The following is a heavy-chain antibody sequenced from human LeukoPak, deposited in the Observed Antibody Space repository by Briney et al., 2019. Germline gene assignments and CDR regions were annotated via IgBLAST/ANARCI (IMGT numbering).Heavy chain of an antibody. J-gene: IGHJ4*02. Sequence: PSETLSLTCTISGGSISSYYWSWIRQPPGKGLEWIGDIYYSGSTNYNPSLKSRVTISVDTSKNQLSLRLSSVTAADTAVYYCARYFASSGSLYYFDYWGQGTLVTVSS. V-gene: IGHV4-59*01. CDR1: GGSISSYY. CDR2: IYYSGST. CDR3: ARYFASSGSLYYFDY. D-gene: IGHD3-22*01.